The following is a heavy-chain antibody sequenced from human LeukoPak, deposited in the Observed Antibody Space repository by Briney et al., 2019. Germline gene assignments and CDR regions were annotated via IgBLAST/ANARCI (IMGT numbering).Heavy chain of an antibody. J-gene: IGHJ5*02. D-gene: IGHD6-19*01. V-gene: IGHV3-33*01. CDR3: ARDSLATSSGWFDP. CDR2: IWYDGSNK. Sequence: TGGSLRLSCAASGYTFSSHGLHWVRQAPGKGLEWVAVIWYDGSNKYYADSVKGRFTISRDNSKNTLYLQMNSLRAEDTAVYYCARDSLATSSGWFDPWGQGTLVTVSS. CDR1: GYTFSSHG.